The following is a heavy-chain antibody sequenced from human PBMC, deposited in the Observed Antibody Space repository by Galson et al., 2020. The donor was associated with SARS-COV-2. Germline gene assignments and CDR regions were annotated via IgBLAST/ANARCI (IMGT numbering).Heavy chain of an antibody. J-gene: IGHJ6*02. CDR3: ARGGQLVLWLNYYYYGMDV. V-gene: IGHV1-3*01. Sequence: ASVKVSCKASGYTFTSYAMHWVRQAPGQRLEWMGWINAGNGNTKYSQKFQGRVTITRDTSASTAYMELSSLRSEDTAVYYCARGGQLVLWLNYYYYGMDVWGQGTTVTVSS. CDR2: INAGNGNT. D-gene: IGHD6-13*01. CDR1: GYTFTSYA.